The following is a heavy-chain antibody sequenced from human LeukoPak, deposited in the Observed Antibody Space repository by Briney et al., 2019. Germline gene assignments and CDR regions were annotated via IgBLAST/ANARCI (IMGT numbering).Heavy chain of an antibody. J-gene: IGHJ4*02. CDR1: GGSISSSY. CDR3: ARDPNSAL. V-gene: IGHV4-4*07. Sequence: PSETLSLTCTVSGGSISSSYWSWIRQPAGKGLEWIGRVYTSGSTNYNYNPSLKSRLTMSVDTSKNQFSLKLSSVTAADTAVYNCARDPNSALWGQGTLVTVSS. CDR2: VYTSGST. D-gene: IGHD2-21*01.